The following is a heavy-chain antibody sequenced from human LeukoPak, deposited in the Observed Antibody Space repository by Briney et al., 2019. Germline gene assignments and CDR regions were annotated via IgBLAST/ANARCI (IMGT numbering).Heavy chain of an antibody. D-gene: IGHD2-2*01. CDR2: ISGSGGST. Sequence: SGGSLRLSCAASGSTFSSYAMSWVRQAPGKGLEWVSAISGSGGSTYYADSVKGRFTISRDNSKNTLYLQMNSLRAEDTAVYYCAKFTVVVPAAIDYWGQGTLVTVSS. V-gene: IGHV3-23*01. J-gene: IGHJ4*02. CDR3: AKFTVVVPAAIDY. CDR1: GSTFSSYA.